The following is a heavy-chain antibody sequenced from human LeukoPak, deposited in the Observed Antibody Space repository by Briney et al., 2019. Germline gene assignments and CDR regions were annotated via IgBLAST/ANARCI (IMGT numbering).Heavy chain of an antibody. J-gene: IGHJ4*02. CDR3: ARVYIAAAGTHNY. Sequence: TSETLSLTCAVYGGSFSGYYWSWIRQPPGKGLEWIGEINHSGSTNYNPSLKSRVTISVDTSKNQFSLKLSSVTAVDTAVYYCARVYIAAAGTHNYWGQGTLVTVSS. CDR2: INHSGST. V-gene: IGHV4-34*01. D-gene: IGHD6-13*01. CDR1: GGSFSGYY.